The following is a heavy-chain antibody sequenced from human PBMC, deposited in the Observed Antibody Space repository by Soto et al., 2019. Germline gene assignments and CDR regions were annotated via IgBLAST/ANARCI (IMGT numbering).Heavy chain of an antibody. Sequence: SVKVSCKASGGTFSSYAISWVRQAPGQGIEWMGGIIPIFGTANYAQKFQGRVTITADESTSTAYMELSSLRSEDTAVYYCARGPLWFGELHYYYFDYWGQGTLVTVSS. J-gene: IGHJ4*02. D-gene: IGHD3-10*01. V-gene: IGHV1-69*13. CDR2: IIPIFGTA. CDR3: ARGPLWFGELHYYYFDY. CDR1: GGTFSSYA.